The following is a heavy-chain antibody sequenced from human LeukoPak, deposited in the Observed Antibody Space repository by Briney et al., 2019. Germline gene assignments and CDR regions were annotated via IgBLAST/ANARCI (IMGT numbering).Heavy chain of an antibody. D-gene: IGHD3-22*01. V-gene: IGHV3-21*01. CDR3: ARDHDSSGYYRQSLDY. J-gene: IGHJ4*02. CDR1: GFTFSSYS. CDR2: ISSSSSYI. Sequence: GGSLRLSCAASGFTFSSYSMNRVRQAPGKGLEWVSSISSSSSYIYYADSVKGRFTISRDNAKNSLYLQMNSLRAEDTAVYYCARDHDSSGYYRQSLDYWGQGTLVTVSS.